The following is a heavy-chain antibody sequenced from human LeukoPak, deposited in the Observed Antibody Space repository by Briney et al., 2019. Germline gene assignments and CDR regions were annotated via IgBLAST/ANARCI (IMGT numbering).Heavy chain of an antibody. CDR2: IRYDGSNK. CDR3: ATCTSCYTGHPYDAFDI. CDR1: GFTFSSYG. J-gene: IGHJ3*02. V-gene: IGHV3-30*02. D-gene: IGHD2-2*02. Sequence: PGGSLRLSCAASGFTFSSYGMHWVRQAPGKGLEWVAFIRYDGSNKYYADSVKGRFTISRDNSKNTLYLQMNSLRAEDTAVYYCATCTSCYTGHPYDAFDIWGQGTMVTVSS.